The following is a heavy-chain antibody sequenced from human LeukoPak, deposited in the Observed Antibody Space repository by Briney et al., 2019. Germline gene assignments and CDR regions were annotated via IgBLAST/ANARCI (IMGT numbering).Heavy chain of an antibody. Sequence: SVKVSCKASGCTFSSYAFSWVRQAPGQGLEWVGGIIPIFGTANYAQKVQGRGTITTDESTSTAYMDLSSLRFEDTAVYYCARDGGGYCSSTSCYTGKWFDPWGQGTLVTVSS. CDR1: GCTFSSYA. J-gene: IGHJ5*02. D-gene: IGHD2-2*02. CDR2: IIPIFGTA. V-gene: IGHV1-69*05. CDR3: ARDGGGYCSSTSCYTGKWFDP.